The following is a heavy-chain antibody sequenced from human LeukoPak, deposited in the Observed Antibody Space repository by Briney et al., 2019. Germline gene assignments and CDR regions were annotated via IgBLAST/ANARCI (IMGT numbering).Heavy chain of an antibody. D-gene: IGHD5-24*01. J-gene: IGHJ4*02. Sequence: GGSLRLSCAASGFTFSSYSMNWVRQAPGKGLEWASYISSSSSTIYYADSVKGRFTISRDNAKNSLYLQMNSLRDEDTAVYYCARERNHQMSAHYFDYWGQGTLVTVSS. V-gene: IGHV3-48*02. CDR1: GFTFSSYS. CDR2: ISSSSSTI. CDR3: ARERNHQMSAHYFDY.